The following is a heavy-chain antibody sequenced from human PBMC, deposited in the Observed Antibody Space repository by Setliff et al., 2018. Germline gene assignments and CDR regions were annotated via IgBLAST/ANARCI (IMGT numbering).Heavy chain of an antibody. CDR3: ARQEDDSSGYYSTD. Sequence: PSETLSLTCAVSGYSISSGYYWGWIRQPPGKGLEWIGSIYYSGSTYYNPSLKSRVTISVDTSKNQFSLKLSSVTVADTAVYYCARQEDDSSGYYSTDWGQGTLVTSPQ. CDR2: IYYSGST. CDR1: GYSISSGYY. J-gene: IGHJ4*02. V-gene: IGHV4-38-2*01. D-gene: IGHD3-22*01.